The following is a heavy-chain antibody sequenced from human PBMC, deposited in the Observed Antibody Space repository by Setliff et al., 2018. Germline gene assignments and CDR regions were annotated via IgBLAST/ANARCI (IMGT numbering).Heavy chain of an antibody. CDR1: GFTFSSCA. D-gene: IGHD3-16*01. V-gene: IGHV3-23*01. Sequence: GGSLRLSCAASGFTFSSCAMSWVRQAPGKGLEWVSVISGSGGSTYYADSVKGRFTISRDNSKNTVYLQMTSLGVEDTAVYYCARGAFGNGLNFRYFDYWGQGTLVIVSS. CDR2: ISGSGGST. J-gene: IGHJ4*02. CDR3: ARGAFGNGLNFRYFDY.